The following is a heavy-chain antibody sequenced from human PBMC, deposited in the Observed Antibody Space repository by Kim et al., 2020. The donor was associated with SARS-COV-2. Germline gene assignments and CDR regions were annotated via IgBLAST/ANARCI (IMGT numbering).Heavy chain of an antibody. Sequence: LSLTCAASGFTFRSYWMHWVRQAPGKGLVWVSRIKSDGSSTSYVDSVKGRFTISRDNAKNTLYLQMNSLRVEDTAVYYCARDRSYGMDVWGQGTTVTVSS. CDR3: ARDRSYGMDV. CDR2: IKSDGSST. J-gene: IGHJ6*02. V-gene: IGHV3-74*01. CDR1: GFTFRSYW.